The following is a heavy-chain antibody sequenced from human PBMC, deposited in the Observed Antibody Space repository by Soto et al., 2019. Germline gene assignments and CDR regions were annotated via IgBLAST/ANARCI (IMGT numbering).Heavy chain of an antibody. V-gene: IGHV4-59*08. J-gene: IGHJ4*02. CDR1: GASMRGLY. CDR2: IHSSGST. CDR3: ARQKYTSSWYLDL. D-gene: IGHD6-13*01. Sequence: SETLSLTCAVPGASMRGLYWRWIRQPPGKGPEWIGYIHSSGSTDYNPSLKSRVAISVDMSTNQFSLRLTAVTAADTAVYYCARQKYTSSWYLDLWGQGTLVTVSS.